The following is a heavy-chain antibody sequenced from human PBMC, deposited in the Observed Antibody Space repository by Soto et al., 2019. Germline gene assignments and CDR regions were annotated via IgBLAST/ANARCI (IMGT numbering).Heavy chain of an antibody. Sequence: QLQLQESGPGLVKPSETLSLTCTVSGGSISSSSYYWGWIRQPPGKGLEWIGSIYYSGSTYYNPSLKSRVTISVDTSKNQFSLKLSSVTAADTAVYYCARSPAGYGDLDFDYWGQGTLVTVSS. D-gene: IGHD4-17*01. CDR1: GGSISSSSYY. V-gene: IGHV4-39*01. CDR3: ARSPAGYGDLDFDY. J-gene: IGHJ4*02. CDR2: IYYSGST.